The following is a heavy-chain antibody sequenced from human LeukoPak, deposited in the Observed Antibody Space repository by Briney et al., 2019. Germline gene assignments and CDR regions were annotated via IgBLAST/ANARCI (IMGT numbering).Heavy chain of an antibody. D-gene: IGHD3-10*01. J-gene: IGHJ4*02. CDR3: ARSRLGFGELFSAGH. CDR2: INPSGGST. CDR1: GYTFTSYY. Sequence: GASMKVSCKASGYTFTSYYMHWVRQAPGQGLEWMGIINPSGGSTSYAQKFQGRVTMTRDMSTSTVYMELSSLRSEDTAVYYCARSRLGFGELFSAGHWGQGTLVTVSS. V-gene: IGHV1-46*01.